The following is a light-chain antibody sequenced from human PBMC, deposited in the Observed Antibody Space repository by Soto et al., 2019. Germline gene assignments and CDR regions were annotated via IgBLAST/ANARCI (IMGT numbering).Light chain of an antibody. CDR3: QQLNSYPWT. CDR2: AAS. CDR1: QGISSY. J-gene: IGKJ1*01. Sequence: DIQLTQSPSFLSASVGDRVTITCRASQGISSYLAWYQQKPGKAPKLLIYAASTLQSGVPSMFSGSGSGTEFTLTISSLQPEDFATYYCQQLNSYPWTFGQGTKVEIK. V-gene: IGKV1-9*01.